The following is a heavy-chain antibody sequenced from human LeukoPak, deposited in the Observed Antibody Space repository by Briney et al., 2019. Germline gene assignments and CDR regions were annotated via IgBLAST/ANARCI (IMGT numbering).Heavy chain of an antibody. Sequence: GGSLRLSCAASGFTFSTFAMSWVRQAPGTGLEWVSCFSGSGASTYYADSVKGRFTISRDNAKNSLYLQMNSLRVEDTAVYYCASEYYYDSSGYYYVSSYFDYWGQGTLVTVSS. V-gene: IGHV3-23*01. CDR1: GFTFSTFA. J-gene: IGHJ4*02. D-gene: IGHD3-22*01. CDR3: ASEYYYDSSGYYYVSSYFDY. CDR2: FSGSGAST.